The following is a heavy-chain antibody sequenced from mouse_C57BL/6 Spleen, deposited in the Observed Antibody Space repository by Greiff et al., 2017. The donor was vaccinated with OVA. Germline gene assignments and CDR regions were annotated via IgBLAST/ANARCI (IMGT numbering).Heavy chain of an antibody. D-gene: IGHD1-1*01. J-gene: IGHJ2*01. CDR1: GYTFTDYY. CDR3: ARGRAVVAPYFDY. CDR2: INPNNGGT. Sequence: EVQLQQSGPELVKPGASVKISCKASGYTFTDYYMNWVKQSHGKSLEWIGDINPNNGGTSYNQKFKGKGTLTVDKSSSTAYMELRSLTSEDSAVYYCARGRAVVAPYFDYWGQGTTLTVSS. V-gene: IGHV1-26*01.